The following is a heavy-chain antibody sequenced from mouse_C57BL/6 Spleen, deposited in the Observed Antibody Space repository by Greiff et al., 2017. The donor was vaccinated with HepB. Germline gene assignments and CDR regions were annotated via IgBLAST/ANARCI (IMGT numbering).Heavy chain of an antibody. V-gene: IGHV1-5*01. J-gene: IGHJ4*01. CDR1: GYTFTSYW. CDR2: IYPGNSDT. CDR3: TRCDGYIYAMDY. D-gene: IGHD2-3*01. Sequence: EVQLQQSGTVLARPGASVKMSCKTSGYTFTSYWMHWVKQRPGQGLEWIGAIYPGNSDTSYNQKFTGKAKLTAVTSASTAYMELSSLTNEDSAVYYCTRCDGYIYAMDYWGQGTSVTVSS.